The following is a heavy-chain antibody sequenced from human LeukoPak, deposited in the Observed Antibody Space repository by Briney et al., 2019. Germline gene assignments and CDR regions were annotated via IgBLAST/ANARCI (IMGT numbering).Heavy chain of an antibody. CDR2: ICYSGST. Sequence: SETLSLTCTVSGGSISSYYWSWIRQPPGKGLEWIGYICYSGSTNYNPSLKSRVTISVDTSKNQFSLKLSSVTAADMAVYYCARRAAAGLNWFDPWGQGTLVTVSS. CDR3: ARRAAAGLNWFDP. V-gene: IGHV4-59*08. D-gene: IGHD6-13*01. J-gene: IGHJ5*02. CDR1: GGSISSYY.